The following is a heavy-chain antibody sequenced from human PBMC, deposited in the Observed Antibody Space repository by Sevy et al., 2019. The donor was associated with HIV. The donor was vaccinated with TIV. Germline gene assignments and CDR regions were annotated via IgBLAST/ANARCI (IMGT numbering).Heavy chain of an antibody. D-gene: IGHD3-22*01. CDR2: IKQDGSEK. Sequence: GSLRLSCAASGFTFSSYWMSWVRQAPGKGLEWVANIKQDGSEKYYVDSVKGRFTISRDNAKNSLYLQMNSLRAEDTAVYYCARGDSSGYYLIDYWGQGTLVTVSS. J-gene: IGHJ4*02. CDR3: ARGDSSGYYLIDY. CDR1: GFTFSSYW. V-gene: IGHV3-7*01.